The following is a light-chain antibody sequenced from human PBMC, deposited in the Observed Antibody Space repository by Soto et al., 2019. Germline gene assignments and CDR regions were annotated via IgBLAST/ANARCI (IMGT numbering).Light chain of an antibody. CDR1: GSNVGHNY. Sequence: QSVLTQPPSVSAAPGQWVTISCSGSGSNVGHNYVSWYQQFPGTAPRLLIYDNNKRPSGIPDRFSGSKSGTSATLDIAGLQTGDEADYYCGTWDNSLSDMLLGGGTKLTVL. J-gene: IGLJ3*02. V-gene: IGLV1-51*01. CDR2: DNN. CDR3: GTWDNSLSDML.